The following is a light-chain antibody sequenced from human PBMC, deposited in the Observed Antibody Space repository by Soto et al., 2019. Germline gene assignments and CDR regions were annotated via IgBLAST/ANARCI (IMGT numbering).Light chain of an antibody. CDR3: QQYVGSPST. J-gene: IGKJ1*01. CDR2: DAS. Sequence: EIVLTQSPGTLSLSPGERATLSCRASQSVGNNYLAWYQQKPGQGPRLLIYDASSMANGIPDRFSGSASGTDFTLTISRLEPEDFAVYYCQQYVGSPSTFGQGTKVEI. V-gene: IGKV3-20*01. CDR1: QSVGNNY.